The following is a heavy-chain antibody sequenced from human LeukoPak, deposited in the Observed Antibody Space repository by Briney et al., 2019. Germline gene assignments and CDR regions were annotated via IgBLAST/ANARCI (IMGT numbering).Heavy chain of an antibody. D-gene: IGHD6-6*01. J-gene: IGHJ6*03. Sequence: GASVKVSCKASGYTFTSYDINWVRQATGQGLEWMGWMNPNSGNTGYAQKFQGRVTMTRNTSISTAYMELSSLRSEDTAVYYCARGGAYSSSSSYYYYCMDVWGKGTTVTVSS. CDR3: ARGGAYSSSSSYYYYCMDV. CDR1: GYTFTSYD. CDR2: MNPNSGNT. V-gene: IGHV1-8*01.